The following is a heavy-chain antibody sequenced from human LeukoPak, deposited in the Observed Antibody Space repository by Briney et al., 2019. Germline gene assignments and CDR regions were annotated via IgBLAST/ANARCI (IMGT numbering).Heavy chain of an antibody. CDR3: AKGVSSLVPATRVPDY. V-gene: IGHV3-23*01. J-gene: IGHJ4*02. CDR2: ICADSGST. D-gene: IGHD2-2*01. Sequence: GGSLRLSCAASGFTFSSYAMNWVRQAPGKGLEWVSTICADSGSTYYADSVKGRFTISRDNSKNTLYLQMNSLRAEDTAVYYCAKGVSSLVPATRVPDYWGQGTLVTVSS. CDR1: GFTFSSYA.